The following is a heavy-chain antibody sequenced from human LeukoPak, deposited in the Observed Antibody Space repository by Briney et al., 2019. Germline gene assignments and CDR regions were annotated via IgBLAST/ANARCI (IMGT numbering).Heavy chain of an antibody. J-gene: IGHJ5*02. V-gene: IGHV4-59*08. Sequence: PSETLSLTCTVSGGSISSYYWSWIRQPPGKGLEWIGYIYYSGSTNYNPSLKSRVTISVDTSKNQFSLKLSSVTAADTAVYYCARGYDHVWGSYRLYNWFDPWGQGTLVTVSS. CDR3: ARGYDHVWGSYRLYNWFDP. CDR2: IYYSGST. D-gene: IGHD3-16*02. CDR1: GGSISSYY.